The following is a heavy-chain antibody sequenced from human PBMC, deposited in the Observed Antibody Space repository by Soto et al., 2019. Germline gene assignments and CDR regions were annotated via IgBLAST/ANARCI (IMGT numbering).Heavy chain of an antibody. Sequence: SVKVSCKASGGTFSSYAISWVRQAPGQGLEWMGGIIPIFGTANYAQKFQGRVTITADESTSTAYMELGSLRSEDTAVYYCANYASVGAFDYWGQGTLVTVSS. CDR1: GGTFSSYA. CDR3: ANYASVGAFDY. CDR2: IIPIFGTA. V-gene: IGHV1-69*13. J-gene: IGHJ4*02. D-gene: IGHD1-26*01.